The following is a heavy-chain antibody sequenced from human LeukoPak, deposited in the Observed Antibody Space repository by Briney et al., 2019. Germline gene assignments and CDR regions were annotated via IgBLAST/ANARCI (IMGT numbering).Heavy chain of an antibody. CDR1: GFTFSSYA. CDR2: ISGSGGST. D-gene: IGHD5-18*01. CDR3: AKDPQGIQLWSYFDY. Sequence: GGSLRLSCAASGFTFSSYAMSWVRQAPGKGLEWVSAISGSGGSTYYADSVKGRFTISRDNAKNSLYLQMNSLRAEDTALYYCAKDPQGIQLWSYFDYWGQGTLVTVSS. J-gene: IGHJ4*02. V-gene: IGHV3-23*01.